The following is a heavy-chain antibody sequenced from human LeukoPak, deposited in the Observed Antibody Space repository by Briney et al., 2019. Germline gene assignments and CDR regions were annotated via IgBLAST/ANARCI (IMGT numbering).Heavy chain of an antibody. Sequence: ASVKVSCKASRYTFTSYYMHWVRQAPGQGLEWMGIINPSGGSTTYAQKLQGRVTVTRDMSTSTVYMELSNLRSEDTAVYYCARDQSGEWELLSGWWFDPWGQGTLVTVSS. CDR1: RYTFTSYY. CDR3: ARDQSGEWELLSGWWFDP. D-gene: IGHD1-26*01. CDR2: INPSGGST. J-gene: IGHJ5*02. V-gene: IGHV1-46*01.